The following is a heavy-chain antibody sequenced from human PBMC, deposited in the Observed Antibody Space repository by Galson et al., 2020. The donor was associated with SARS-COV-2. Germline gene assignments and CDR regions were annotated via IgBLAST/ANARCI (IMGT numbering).Heavy chain of an antibody. V-gene: IGHV1-69*13. CDR1: GGTFTSYA. D-gene: IGHD2-2*03. J-gene: IGHJ6*03. CDR2: IIPIFATA. CDR3: ARDRGYCRSTSGCPSSHSSDYVDV. Sequence: SVKVSCKASGGTFTSYAISWVRQAPGQGLEWMGEIIPIFATANYAQKFQGRVTITADESTSTAYMELSSLRSEDTAVYYCARDRGYCRSTSGCPSSHSSDYVDVVGKVTTVTVSS.